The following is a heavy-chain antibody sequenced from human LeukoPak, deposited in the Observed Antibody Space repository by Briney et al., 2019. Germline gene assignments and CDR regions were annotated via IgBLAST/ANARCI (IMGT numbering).Heavy chain of an antibody. CDR1: GYSCTTSW. V-gene: IGHV5-51*01. Sequence: GESLKISCKGSGYSCTTSWIGWVRQMPGKGLEWMGIIYPGDSDTRYSPSFQGHVTISADKSISTAYLQWSSLKASDTAMYYCARLARIAVAGTLIWGAFHIWGRGTMVTVSS. CDR3: ARLARIAVAGTLIWGAFHI. CDR2: IYPGDSDT. J-gene: IGHJ3*02. D-gene: IGHD6-19*01.